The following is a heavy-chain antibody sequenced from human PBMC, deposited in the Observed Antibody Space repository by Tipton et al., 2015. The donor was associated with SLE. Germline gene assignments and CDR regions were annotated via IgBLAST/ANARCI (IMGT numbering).Heavy chain of an antibody. D-gene: IGHD6-19*01. J-gene: IGHJ3*02. CDR2: ISSSSSNI. Sequence: SLRLSCAASGFTFTTYTMNWVRQAPGKGLEWVSSISSSSSNIYYADSVKGRFTISRDNAKNSLYLQMNSLRVEDTAVYYCARDLRSGLYEGCDIWGQGTMVTVSS. V-gene: IGHV3-21*01. CDR1: GFTFTTYT. CDR3: ARDLRSGLYEGCDI.